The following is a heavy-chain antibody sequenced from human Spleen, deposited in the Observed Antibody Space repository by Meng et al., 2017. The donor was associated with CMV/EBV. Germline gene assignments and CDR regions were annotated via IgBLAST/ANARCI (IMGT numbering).Heavy chain of an antibody. Sequence: GESLKISCAASGFTFDDYGMSWVRQAPGKGLEWVSGINWNGGSTGYADSVKGRFTISRDNAKNSLFLQVNSLRAEDTAVYYCTRDPSNYDILTGYYSYYFYHGMDVWGQGTTVTVSS. CDR3: TRDPSNYDILTGYYSYYFYHGMDV. J-gene: IGHJ6*02. V-gene: IGHV3-20*04. D-gene: IGHD3-9*01. CDR2: INWNGGST. CDR1: GFTFDDYG.